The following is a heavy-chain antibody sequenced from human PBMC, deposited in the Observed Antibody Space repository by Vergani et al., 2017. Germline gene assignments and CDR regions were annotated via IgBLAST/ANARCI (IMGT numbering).Heavy chain of an antibody. CDR1: GYTLTSYG. CDR3: ARGGRYCSSTSCSNAATNQFDP. J-gene: IGHJ5*02. Sequence: QVQLVQSGAEVKKPGASVKVSCKASGYTLTSYGISWVRQAPGQGLEWMGWISAYNGNTNYAQKLQGRVTMTTDTSTSKAYMELRSLRSDDTAVYYCARGGRYCSSTSCSNAATNQFDPWGQGTLVTVSS. CDR2: ISAYNGNT. D-gene: IGHD2-2*01. V-gene: IGHV1-18*01.